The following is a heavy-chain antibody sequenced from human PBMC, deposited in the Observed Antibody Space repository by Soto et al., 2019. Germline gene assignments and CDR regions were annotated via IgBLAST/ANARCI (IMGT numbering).Heavy chain of an antibody. D-gene: IGHD1-1*01. CDR1: GYSFTSYW. Sequence: RGESLKISCKGSGYSFTSYWIGWVRQVPGKGLEWMGIIYPGDSDTRYSPSFQGQVSFSADKSISTAYLQWSSLKASDTAMYYCARLGVEMATTTHFDSWGQGTLVTVSS. CDR3: ARLGVEMATTTHFDS. J-gene: IGHJ4*02. V-gene: IGHV5-51*01. CDR2: IYPGDSDT.